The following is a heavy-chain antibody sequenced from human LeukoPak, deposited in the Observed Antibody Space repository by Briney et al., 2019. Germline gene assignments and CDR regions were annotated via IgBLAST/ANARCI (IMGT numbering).Heavy chain of an antibody. J-gene: IGHJ3*02. CDR2: IYTSGST. D-gene: IGHD6-13*01. CDR1: GGSISSGSYY. CDR3: ARDSSSWYGGAFDI. Sequence: PSQTLSLTCTVSGGSISSGSYYWSWIRQPAGKGLEWIGRIYTSGSTNYNPSLKSRVTISVDTSKNQFSLKLSSVTATDTAVYYCARDSSSWYGGAFDIWGQGTMVTVSS. V-gene: IGHV4-61*02.